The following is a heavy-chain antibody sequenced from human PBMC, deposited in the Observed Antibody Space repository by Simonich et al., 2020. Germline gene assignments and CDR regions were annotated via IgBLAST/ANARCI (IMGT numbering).Heavy chain of an antibody. CDR1: DGSFSGYY. CDR2: INHSGST. CDR3: ARGLRVAAAGTAFQH. D-gene: IGHD6-13*01. Sequence: QVQLQQWGAGLLKPSETLSLTCAVSDGSFSGYYLCWIRQPPGKGLEGIGEINHSGSTNYNPTLKSRVTRSVDTSKNQFSLKLSSVTAADTAVYYCARGLRVAAAGTAFQHWGQGTLVTVSS. J-gene: IGHJ1*01. V-gene: IGHV4-34*01.